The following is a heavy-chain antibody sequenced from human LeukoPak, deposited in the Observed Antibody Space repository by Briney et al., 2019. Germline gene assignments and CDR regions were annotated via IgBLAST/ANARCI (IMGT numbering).Heavy chain of an antibody. D-gene: IGHD1-26*01. J-gene: IGHJ4*02. Sequence: TASETLSLTCTVSGGSISSGGYYWSWIRQHPGKGLEWIGYIYYSGSTYYNPSLKSRVTISVDTSKNQFSLRLTSVTAADTAVYSFAGRSNGRTYFNYGGQETRVTFS. CDR1: GGSISSGGYY. CDR3: AGRSNGRTYFNY. CDR2: IYYSGST. V-gene: IGHV4-31*03.